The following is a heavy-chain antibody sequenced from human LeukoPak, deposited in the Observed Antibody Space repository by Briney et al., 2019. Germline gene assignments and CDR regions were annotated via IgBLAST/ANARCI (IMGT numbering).Heavy chain of an antibody. CDR2: INSDGSST. Sequence: GGSLRLSCAASGFTFSSYWMHWVRQAPGKGLVWVSRINSDGSSTSYADSVKGRFTISRDNAKNTLYLQMNSLRAEDTAVYYCAKDGEPRPSGWFTVYYYYYYMDVWGKGTTVTVSS. CDR3: AKDGEPRPSGWFTVYYYYYYMDV. D-gene: IGHD6-19*01. V-gene: IGHV3-74*01. CDR1: GFTFSSYW. J-gene: IGHJ6*03.